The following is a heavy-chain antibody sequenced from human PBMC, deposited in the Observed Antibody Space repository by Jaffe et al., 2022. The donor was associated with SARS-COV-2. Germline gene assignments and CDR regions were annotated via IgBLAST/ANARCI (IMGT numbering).Heavy chain of an antibody. CDR3: ARGRRPFTFGGVIVMSENDY. D-gene: IGHD3-16*02. CDR1: GYTFTSYG. V-gene: IGHV1-18*01. Sequence: QVQLVQSGAEVKKPGASVKVSCKASGYTFTSYGISWVRQAPGQGLEWMGWISAYNGNTNYAQKLQGRVTMTTDTSTSTAYMELRSLRSDDTAVYYCARGRRPFTFGGVIVMSENDYWGQGTLVTVSS. CDR2: ISAYNGNT. J-gene: IGHJ4*02.